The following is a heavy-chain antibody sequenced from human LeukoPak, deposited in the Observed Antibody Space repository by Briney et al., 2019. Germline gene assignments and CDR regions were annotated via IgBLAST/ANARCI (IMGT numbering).Heavy chain of an antibody. V-gene: IGHV3-53*01. CDR1: GFIFSTNY. Sequence: GSLTLSCDCSGFIFSTNYMNWVRQAPGKGLEWVSILYSGSSTYYTDSVKGRFTVSRDDSKNTLYLHMNSLGVEDTAVYYCARVGDHYHWYLDVWGRGTLVTVSS. J-gene: IGHJ2*01. CDR2: LYSGSST. D-gene: IGHD3-10*01. CDR3: ARVGDHYHWYLDV.